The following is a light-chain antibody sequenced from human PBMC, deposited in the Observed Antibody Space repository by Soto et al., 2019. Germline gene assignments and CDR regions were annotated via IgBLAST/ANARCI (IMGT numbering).Light chain of an antibody. Sequence: VVLTHSPDTLSVSPGERATLSCRASRGIKSNLAWYQQRPGQAPRLLIYDAATRATGVPPRFSGSGSGTEFTLTISSLQSEDFAVYYCQQYNNWPPITLGQGTRLEIK. V-gene: IGKV3-15*01. CDR3: QQYNNWPPIT. CDR2: DAA. CDR1: RGIKSN. J-gene: IGKJ5*01.